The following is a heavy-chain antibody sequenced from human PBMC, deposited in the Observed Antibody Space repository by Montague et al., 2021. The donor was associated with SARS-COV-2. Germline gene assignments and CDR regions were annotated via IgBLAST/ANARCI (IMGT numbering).Heavy chain of an antibody. D-gene: IGHD3-10*01. CDR3: ARERALRYYYGSGIEF. CDR1: GFTFNTYA. V-gene: IGHV3-30*04. Sequence: SLRLSCATSGFTFNTYALHWVRQTPGKGLEWVAVISYDGTKTYYAASVKGRFTISRDTSKNTVYPQMNSLRVEDTALYYCARERALRYYYGSGIEFWDQGTLVTVSS. CDR2: ISYDGTKT. J-gene: IGHJ4*02.